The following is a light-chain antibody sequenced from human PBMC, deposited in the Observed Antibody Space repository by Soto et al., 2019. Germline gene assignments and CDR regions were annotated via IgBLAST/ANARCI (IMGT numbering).Light chain of an antibody. CDR2: GAS. CDR1: QSINSF. V-gene: IGKV3-20*01. Sequence: EIVLTQSPGTLSLSPGEGATLSCRASQSINSFLAWYQQRRGQAPRLLIHGASNRATGIPDRFSGTGSETDFTLTISRLEPEDFAVYYCQQYDNSPITFGQGTR. J-gene: IGKJ5*01. CDR3: QQYDNSPIT.